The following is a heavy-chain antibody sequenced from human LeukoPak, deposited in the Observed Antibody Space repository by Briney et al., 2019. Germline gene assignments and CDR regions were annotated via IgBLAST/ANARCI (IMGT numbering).Heavy chain of an antibody. CDR3: ARSEGEYSYGYYYYYMDV. V-gene: IGHV3-53*01. CDR1: GFTVSSNY. CDR2: IYSGGST. Sequence: GGSLRLSCAASGFTVSSNYMSWVRQAPGKGLEWVSVIYSGGSTYYADSVKGRFTISRDNSKNALYLQMNSLRAEDTAVYHCARSEGEYSYGYYYYYMDVWGKGTTVTVSS. D-gene: IGHD5-18*01. J-gene: IGHJ6*03.